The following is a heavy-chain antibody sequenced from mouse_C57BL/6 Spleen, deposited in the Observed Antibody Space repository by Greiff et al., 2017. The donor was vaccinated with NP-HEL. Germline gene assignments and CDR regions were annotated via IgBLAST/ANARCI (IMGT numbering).Heavy chain of an antibody. Sequence: DVKLVESGGGLVKPGGSLKLSCAASGFTFSSYAMSWVRQTPEKRLEWVATISDGGSYTYYPDNVKGRFTISRDNAKNNLYLQMSHLKSEDTAMYYCARSYYGSSPFDYWGQGTTLTVSS. CDR1: GFTFSSYA. CDR2: ISDGGSYT. V-gene: IGHV5-4*03. CDR3: ARSYYGSSPFDY. J-gene: IGHJ2*01. D-gene: IGHD1-1*01.